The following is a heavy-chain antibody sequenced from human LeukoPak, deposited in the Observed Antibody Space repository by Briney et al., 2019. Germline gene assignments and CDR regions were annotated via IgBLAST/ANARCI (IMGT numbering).Heavy chain of an antibody. CDR2: INWDGVNT. CDR1: GSTFDDYG. Sequence: PGGSLILSCEDSGSTFDDYGVSGVRQVPGKGLEWLCGINWDGVNTHYADSVKGRFTISRDNAKNSLFLEMTNLRAEDTAFYYCARDVSSNWYSFNFWGQGILVTVST. CDR3: ARDVSSNWYSFNF. V-gene: IGHV3-20*04. D-gene: IGHD6-13*01. J-gene: IGHJ4*02.